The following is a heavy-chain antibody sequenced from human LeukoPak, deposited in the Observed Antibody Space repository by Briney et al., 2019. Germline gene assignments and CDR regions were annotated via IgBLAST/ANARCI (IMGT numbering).Heavy chain of an antibody. CDR2: INPSGGST. CDR3: ARDRSSMALFDY. D-gene: IGHD2/OR15-2a*01. J-gene: IGHJ4*02. CDR1: GYTFTSFY. Sequence: ASVKVSCKASGYTFTSFYVHWVRQAPGQGLEWMGIINPSGGSTSYAQKFQGRVTMTRDTSTSTVYMELSSLRSEDTAVYYCARDRSSMALFDYWGQGTLVTVSS. V-gene: IGHV1-46*01.